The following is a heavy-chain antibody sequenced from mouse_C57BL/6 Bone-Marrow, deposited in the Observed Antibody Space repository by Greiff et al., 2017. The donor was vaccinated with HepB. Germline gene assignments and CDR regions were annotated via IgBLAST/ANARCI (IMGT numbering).Heavy chain of an antibody. J-gene: IGHJ4*01. Sequence: EVKLMESGGGLVQPKGSLKLSCAASGFSFNTYAMNWVRQAPGKGLEWVARIRSKSNNYATYYADSVKDRFTISRDDSESMLYLQMNNLKTEDTAMYYCVSPHITTVVATDYYAMDYWGQGTSVTVSS. V-gene: IGHV10-1*01. CDR2: IRSKSNNYAT. D-gene: IGHD1-1*01. CDR1: GFSFNTYA. CDR3: VSPHITTVVATDYYAMDY.